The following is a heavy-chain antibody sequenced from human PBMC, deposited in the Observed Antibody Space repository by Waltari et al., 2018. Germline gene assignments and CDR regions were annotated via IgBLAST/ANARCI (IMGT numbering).Heavy chain of an antibody. CDR1: GGSFSGYY. V-gene: IGHV4-34*01. Sequence: QVQLQQWGAGLLKPSETLSLTCAVYGGSFSGYYWSWIRQPPGKGLEWIGEINHSGSTNYNPSLKSRVTISVDTSKNQFSLKLSYVTAADTAVYYCARGQYCTGGVCYVEYFQHWGQGTLVTVSS. CDR2: INHSGST. CDR3: ARGQYCTGGVCYVEYFQH. J-gene: IGHJ1*01. D-gene: IGHD2-8*02.